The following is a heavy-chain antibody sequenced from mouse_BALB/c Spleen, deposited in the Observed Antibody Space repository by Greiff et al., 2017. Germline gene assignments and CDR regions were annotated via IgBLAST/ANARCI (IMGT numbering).Heavy chain of an antibody. CDR3: ARELTGTAYFDD. CDR2: IDPANGNT. V-gene: IGHV14-3*02. CDR1: GFNIKDTY. D-gene: IGHD4-1*01. J-gene: IGHJ2*01. Sequence: VQLQQSGAELVKPGASVKLSCTASGFNIKDTYMHWVKQRPEQGLEWIGRIDPANGNTKYDPKFQGKATITADTSSNTAYLQLSSLTSEDTAVYYCARELTGTAYFDDWGQGTTLTVSS.